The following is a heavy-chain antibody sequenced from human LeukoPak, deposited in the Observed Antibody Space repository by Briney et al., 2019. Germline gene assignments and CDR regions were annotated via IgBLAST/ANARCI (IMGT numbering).Heavy chain of an antibody. CDR1: GYTLTELS. V-gene: IGHV1-24*01. Sequence: GASVKVSCTVSGYTLTELSMHWVRQAPGKGLEWMGGFDPEDGETIYAQKFQGRVTMTEDTSTDTAYMELSSLRSEDTAVYYCATSLPPAYYYDSSGYYYVWGQGTLVTVSS. J-gene: IGHJ4*02. D-gene: IGHD3-22*01. CDR3: ATSLPPAYYYDSSGYYYV. CDR2: FDPEDGET.